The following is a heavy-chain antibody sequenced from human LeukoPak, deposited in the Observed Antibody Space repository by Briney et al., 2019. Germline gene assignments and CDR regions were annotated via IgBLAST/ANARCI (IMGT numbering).Heavy chain of an antibody. D-gene: IGHD3-10*01. Sequence: ASVKVSCKASGYTFTGYYVHWVRQPPGQGLEWMGIINPSGGSTSYAHTFQGRVTMTRDTSTSTVYMELSSLRSEDTAVYYCAIGAFGFVYYYGMDVWGQGTTVTVSS. CDR1: GYTFTGYY. CDR2: INPSGGST. J-gene: IGHJ6*02. CDR3: AIGAFGFVYYYGMDV. V-gene: IGHV1-46*01.